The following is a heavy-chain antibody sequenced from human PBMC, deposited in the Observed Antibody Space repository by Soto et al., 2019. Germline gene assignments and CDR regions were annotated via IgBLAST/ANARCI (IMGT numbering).Heavy chain of an antibody. D-gene: IGHD6-19*01. CDR1: GGSFSGYY. CDR3: ARGRGGWYPYYYYGMDV. J-gene: IGHJ6*02. Sequence: QVQLQQWGAGLLKPSETLSLTCAVYGGSFSGYYWSWIRQPPGKGLEWIGEINHSGSTNYNPSLTSRVTISVDTSKHQFSLKLSSVTAADTAVYYCARGRGGWYPYYYYGMDVWGQGTTVTVSS. CDR2: INHSGST. V-gene: IGHV4-34*01.